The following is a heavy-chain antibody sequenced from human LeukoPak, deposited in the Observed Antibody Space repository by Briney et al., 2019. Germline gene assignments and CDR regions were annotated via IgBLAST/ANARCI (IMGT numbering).Heavy chain of an antibody. J-gene: IGHJ4*02. CDR1: GFTFSSYG. CDR3: AREEEELPFDY. V-gene: IGHV3-21*01. D-gene: IGHD5-24*01. Sequence: GGSLRPSCAASGFTFSSYGMHCVRQAPGKGLEWVSSISSSSSYIYYADSVKGRFTISRDNAKNSLYLQMNSLRAEDTAVYYCAREEEELPFDYWGQGTLVTVSS. CDR2: ISSSSSYI.